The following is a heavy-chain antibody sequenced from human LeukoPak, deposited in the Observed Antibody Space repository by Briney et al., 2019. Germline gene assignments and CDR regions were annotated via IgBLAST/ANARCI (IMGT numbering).Heavy chain of an antibody. Sequence: PSETLSLTCTVSSGSLSSYYWSWIRHPPREGLEWIGYIYYSGSTNYNPSLTSRVTMSVHTSNNQFSLKLSSVTAADTAVYYCATHRPYCSSTICYPCYIDYWGQGNLVTVSS. CDR3: ATHRPYCSSTICYPCYIDY. CDR1: SGSLSSYY. D-gene: IGHD2-2*01. CDR2: IYYSGST. V-gene: IGHV4-59*08. J-gene: IGHJ4*02.